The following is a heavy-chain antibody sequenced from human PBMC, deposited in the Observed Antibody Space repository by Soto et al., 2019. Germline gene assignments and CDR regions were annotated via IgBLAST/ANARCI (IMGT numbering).Heavy chain of an antibody. D-gene: IGHD2-2*01. CDR1: GYTFTNYG. CDR3: ARVIPGAEAWFGP. CDR2: ISAYTDNP. Sequence: CNASGYTFTNYGVTWVRHAPGQGLEWMGWISAYTDNPNYAQKFQGRVTMTIDTSTTTAYMDLRSLTSDDTAVYYCARVIPGAEAWFGPWGQGTLVTVSS. V-gene: IGHV1-18*01. J-gene: IGHJ5*02.